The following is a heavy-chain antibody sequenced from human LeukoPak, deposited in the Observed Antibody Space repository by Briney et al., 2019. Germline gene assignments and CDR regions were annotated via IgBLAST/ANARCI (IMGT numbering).Heavy chain of an antibody. V-gene: IGHV3-21*01. CDR1: GFTFSSYS. J-gene: IGHJ4*02. D-gene: IGHD3-22*01. CDR3: ARDRDYYASSSFGTVDY. Sequence: SGGPLRLSCAASGFTFSSYSMNWVRQAPGKGLEWVSSISSSSSYIYYADSVKGRFTISRDNAKNSLYLQMNSLRAEDTAVYYCARDRDYYASSSFGTVDYWGQGTLVTVSS. CDR2: ISSSSSYI.